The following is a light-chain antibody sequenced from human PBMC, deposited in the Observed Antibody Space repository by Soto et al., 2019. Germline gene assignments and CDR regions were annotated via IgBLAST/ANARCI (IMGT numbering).Light chain of an antibody. CDR1: QSVSSSY. V-gene: IGKV3-20*01. J-gene: IGKJ1*01. Sequence: EIVLTQSPGTLSLSPGERATLSCRASQSVSSSYLVWYQQKPGQAPRPLIYSTSSRATGIPDRFSGSGSGTDFTLTISRLEPEDFAVYYCQQYGDSPWTFGQGTKVDI. CDR2: STS. CDR3: QQYGDSPWT.